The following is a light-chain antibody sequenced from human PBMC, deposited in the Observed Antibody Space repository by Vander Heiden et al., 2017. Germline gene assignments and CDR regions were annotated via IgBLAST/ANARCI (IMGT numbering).Light chain of an antibody. Sequence: EIHMLQSPSCLSASVGDRVTITCQASQDISNYLNWYQQKPGKAPKLLIYDASNVETGVPSRFTGSQSGTDFSCTISILQPEDQTTSDSRRDEKVPPTF. J-gene: IGKJ1*01. CDR1: QDISNY. V-gene: IGKV1-33*01. CDR3: RRDEKVPPT. CDR2: DAS.